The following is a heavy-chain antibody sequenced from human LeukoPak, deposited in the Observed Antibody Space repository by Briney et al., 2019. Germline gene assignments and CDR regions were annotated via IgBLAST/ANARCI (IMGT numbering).Heavy chain of an antibody. V-gene: IGHV4-39*01. CDR2: IYYSGST. CDR3: ARQLAVAGRGDFDY. CDR1: GGSISSSSYY. D-gene: IGHD6-19*01. J-gene: IGHJ4*02. Sequence: SETLSLTCTVSGGSISSSSYYWGWIRQPPGKGLEWIGSIYYSGSTYYNPSLKSRVTISVDTSKNQFSLKLSSVTAADTAVYYCARQLAVAGRGDFDYWGQGTLVTVSS.